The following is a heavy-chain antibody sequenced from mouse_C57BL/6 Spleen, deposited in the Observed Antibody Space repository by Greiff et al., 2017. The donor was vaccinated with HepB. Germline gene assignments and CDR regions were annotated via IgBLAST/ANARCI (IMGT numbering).Heavy chain of an antibody. CDR2: ISSGSSTI. J-gene: IGHJ2*01. V-gene: IGHV5-17*01. Sequence: EVMLVESGGGLVKPGGSLKLSCAASGFTFSDYGMHWVRQAPEKGLEWVAYISSGSSTIYYADTVKGRFTISRDNAKNTLFLQMTSLRSEDTATYYCARDRGIYSNFFDYWGQGTTLTVSS. D-gene: IGHD2-5*01. CDR1: GFTFSDYG. CDR3: ARDRGIYSNFFDY.